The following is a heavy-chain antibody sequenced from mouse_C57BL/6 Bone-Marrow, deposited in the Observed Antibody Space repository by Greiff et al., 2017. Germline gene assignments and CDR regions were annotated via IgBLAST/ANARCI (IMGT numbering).Heavy chain of an antibody. V-gene: IGHV5-15*01. CDR2: ISNLAYSI. J-gene: IGHJ1*03. CDR1: GFTFSDYG. CDR3: ARIYYDYDGRYFDV. Sequence: DVKLVESGGGLVQPGGSLKLSCAASGFTFSDYGMAWVRQAPRKGPEWVAFISNLAYSIYYADTVTGRFTISRENAKNTLYLEMSSLRSEDTAMYYCARIYYDYDGRYFDVWGTGTTVTVSS. D-gene: IGHD2-4*01.